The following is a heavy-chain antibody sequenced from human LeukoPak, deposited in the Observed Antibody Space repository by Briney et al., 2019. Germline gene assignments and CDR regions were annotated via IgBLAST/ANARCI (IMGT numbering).Heavy chain of an antibody. Sequence: ASVNVSCKASGYTFTSYDINWVRQATGQGLEWMGWMNPNSGNTGYAQKFQGRVTITRNTSISTAYMELSSLRSEDTAVYYCARGSLRYQLLTDYWGQGTLVTVSS. J-gene: IGHJ4*02. CDR3: ARGSLRYQLLTDY. D-gene: IGHD2-2*01. CDR1: GYTFTSYD. CDR2: MNPNSGNT. V-gene: IGHV1-8*03.